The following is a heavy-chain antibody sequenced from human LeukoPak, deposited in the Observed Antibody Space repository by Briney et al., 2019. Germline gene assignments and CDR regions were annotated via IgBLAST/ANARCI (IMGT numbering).Heavy chain of an antibody. D-gene: IGHD3-22*01. V-gene: IGHV1-2*02. CDR1: GYTFTSYA. Sequence: ASVKVSCKASGYTFTSYAMNWVRQAPGQGLEWMGWINPNSGGTNYAQKFQGRVTMTRDTSISTAYMELSRLRSDDTAVYYCARDNGYYYDSSGYYYDAVYFQHWGQGTLVTVSS. J-gene: IGHJ1*01. CDR3: ARDNGYYYDSSGYYYDAVYFQH. CDR2: INPNSGGT.